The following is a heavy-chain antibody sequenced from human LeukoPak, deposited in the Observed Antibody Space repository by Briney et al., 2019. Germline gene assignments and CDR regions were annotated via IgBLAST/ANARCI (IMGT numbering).Heavy chain of an antibody. Sequence: PGGSLRLSCAASGFTLSSYWMSWVRQPPGKGLEWVANIKQDGSEKYYVDSVKGRFTISRDNAKNSLYLQMNSLRAEDTAVYYCARDGDSYGSGSPPFDYWGQGTLVTVSS. CDR3: ARDGDSYGSGSPPFDY. CDR1: GFTLSSYW. D-gene: IGHD3-10*01. J-gene: IGHJ4*02. CDR2: IKQDGSEK. V-gene: IGHV3-7*01.